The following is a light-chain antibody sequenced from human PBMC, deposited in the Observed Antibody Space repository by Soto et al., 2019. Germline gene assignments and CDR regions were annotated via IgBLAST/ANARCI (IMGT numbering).Light chain of an antibody. Sequence: EIVLTQSPATLSLSPGERATLSCRASQSVSSYLAWYQQKPGQAPRLLIYDASNRATGIPARFSGCGSGTDFTLTISSLEPEDFAVYYCQQRSNWPRTFGQWTKVEIK. CDR3: QQRSNWPRT. CDR2: DAS. CDR1: QSVSSY. J-gene: IGKJ1*01. V-gene: IGKV3-11*01.